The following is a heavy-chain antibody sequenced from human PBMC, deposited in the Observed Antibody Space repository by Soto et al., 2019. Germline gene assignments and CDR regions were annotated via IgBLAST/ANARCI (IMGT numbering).Heavy chain of an antibody. CDR2: IYYSGST. V-gene: IGHV4-59*01. J-gene: IGHJ3*02. Sequence: SETLSLTCTVSGGSISSYYWSWIRQPPGKGLEWIGYIYYSGSTNYNPSLKSRVTISVDTSKNQFSLKLSSVTAADTAVYYCARDHGGRFDAGDIWGQGTMVTVSS. CDR1: GGSISSYY. D-gene: IGHD4-17*01. CDR3: ARDHGGRFDAGDI.